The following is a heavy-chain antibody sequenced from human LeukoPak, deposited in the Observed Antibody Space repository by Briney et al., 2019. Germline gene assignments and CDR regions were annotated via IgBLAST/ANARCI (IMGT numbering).Heavy chain of an antibody. J-gene: IGHJ3*02. D-gene: IGHD6-6*01. Sequence: GRSLRLSCAASGFTFDDYAMHWVRQAPGKGLEWVSGISWNSGSIGYADSVKGRFTISRDNAKNSLYLQMNSLRAEDMALYYCAKGHGSIAARVTDAFDIWGQGTMVTVSS. CDR3: AKGHGSIAARVTDAFDI. V-gene: IGHV3-9*03. CDR1: GFTFDDYA. CDR2: ISWNSGSI.